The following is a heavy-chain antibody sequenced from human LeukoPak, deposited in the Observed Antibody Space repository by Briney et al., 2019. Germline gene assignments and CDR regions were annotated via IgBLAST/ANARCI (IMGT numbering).Heavy chain of an antibody. V-gene: IGHV3-23*01. CDR3: AQDGATTRYNWFDS. J-gene: IGHJ5*01. CDR2: IIADFDTT. CDR1: GFTFRSYA. Sequence: GGSLRLSCAASGFTFRSYAMSWVRQAPGKGLEWVSGIIADFDTTYYADSVRGRFTISRDPSKNTLYLQMNSLRAEDTAIYYCAQDGATTRYNWFDSWGQGTLVTVSS. D-gene: IGHD1-26*01.